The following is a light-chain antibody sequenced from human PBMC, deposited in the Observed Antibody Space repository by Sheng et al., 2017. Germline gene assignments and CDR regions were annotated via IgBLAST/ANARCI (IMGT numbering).Light chain of an antibody. V-gene: IGKV3-20*01. J-gene: IGKJ1*01. CDR1: QSLSSTY. CDR2: DAS. Sequence: EIVLTQSPGTLSLSPGERATLSCRASQSLSSTYLAWYQQKFGQAPRLLIYDASTRATGIPERFSGSGSGTDFTLTISRLEPEDFAVYYCQQYGNSLWTFGQGTKVEIK. CDR3: QQYGNSLWT.